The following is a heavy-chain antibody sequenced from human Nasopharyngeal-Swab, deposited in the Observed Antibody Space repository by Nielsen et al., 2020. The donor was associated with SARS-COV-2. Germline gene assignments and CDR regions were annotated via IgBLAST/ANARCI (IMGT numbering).Heavy chain of an antibody. D-gene: IGHD1-26*01. V-gene: IGHV3-74*01. CDR3: ASGPSGSYLQFDF. J-gene: IGHJ4*02. CDR2: INTDGSTT. Sequence: GGSLRLSCAASGFTFGRYWMHWVRQAPGKGLVWVSRINTDGSTTSYADSVRGRFTISRDNAKNTLYLQMNSLRAEDTAVYYCASGPSGSYLQFDFWGQGNLVTVSS. CDR1: GFTFGRYW.